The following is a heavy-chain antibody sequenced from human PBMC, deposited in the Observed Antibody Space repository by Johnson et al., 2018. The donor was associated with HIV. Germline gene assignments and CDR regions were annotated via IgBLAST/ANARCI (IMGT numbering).Heavy chain of an antibody. CDR1: GFTFSSYG. J-gene: IGHJ3*02. V-gene: IGHV3-30*02. CDR3: ARGRISMKVVDLRGGGFDI. Sequence: QVQLVESGGGVVQPGGSLRLSCAASGFTFSSYGMHWVRQAPGKGLEWVAFIRYDGSNKYYAASVKGRFTISRDNSNNTLYLQMNSLRVEDTAVYLCARGRISMKVVDLRGGGFDIWGQGTKVTVSS. CDR2: IRYDGSNK. D-gene: IGHD3-22*01.